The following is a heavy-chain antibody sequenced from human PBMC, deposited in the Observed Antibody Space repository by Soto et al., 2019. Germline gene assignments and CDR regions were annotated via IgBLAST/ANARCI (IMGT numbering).Heavy chain of an antibody. V-gene: IGHV3-23*01. CDR1: GFTFSGYA. CDR2: ISNSGGST. CDR3: AKDQAGGWISHGYDH. J-gene: IGHJ5*02. D-gene: IGHD5-12*01. Sequence: VHLLQSGGDLVQPGGSLRLSCVASGFTFSGYAMSWVRQAPGKGLEWVSGISNSGGSTFYADSVKGRFTISRDNSENTLYLQMNSLKAEDTAVYFCAKDQAGGWISHGYDHWGQGSRVAVSA.